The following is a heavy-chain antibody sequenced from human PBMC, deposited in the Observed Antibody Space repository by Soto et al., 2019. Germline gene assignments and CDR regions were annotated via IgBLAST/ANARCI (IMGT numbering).Heavy chain of an antibody. CDR1: EGSVSTNSAT. CDR3: ARLIGNSWLDS. Sequence: SQTLSLTCAISEGSVSTNSATWDWIRQSPSRGLEWLGRTYYRSKWENDYAVSVKGRISIIPDTTNNRLSLQLNSVSPDDTAVYYCARLIGNSWLDSWGQGTLVTVSS. V-gene: IGHV6-1*01. CDR2: TYYRSKWEN. J-gene: IGHJ5*01.